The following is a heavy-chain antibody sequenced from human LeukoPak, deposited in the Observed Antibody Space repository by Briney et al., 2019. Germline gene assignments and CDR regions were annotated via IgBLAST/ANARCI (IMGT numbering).Heavy chain of an antibody. CDR1: GGTFSSYA. CDR3: ARVGYSGYDYYYYYYGMDV. D-gene: IGHD5-12*01. CDR2: IIPIFGTA. J-gene: IGHJ6*02. V-gene: IGHV1-69*13. Sequence: SVKVSCKASGGTFSSYAISWVRQAPGQGLEWMGGIIPIFGTANYAQKFQGRVTVTADESTSTAYMELSSLRSEDTAVYYCARVGYSGYDYYYYYYGMDVWGQGTTVTVSS.